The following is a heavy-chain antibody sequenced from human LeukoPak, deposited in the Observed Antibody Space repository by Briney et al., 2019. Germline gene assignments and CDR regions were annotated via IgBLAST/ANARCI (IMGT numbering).Heavy chain of an antibody. CDR2: INHSGST. V-gene: IGHV4-34*01. CDR1: GGSFSGYY. J-gene: IGHJ3*02. D-gene: IGHD3-9*01. Sequence: SETLSLTCAVYGGSFSGYYWSWIRQPPGKGLEWIGEINHSGSTNYNPSLKSRVTISVDTSKNQFSLKLSSVTAADTAVYYCARWVRYFDLLPYVAFDIWGQGTMVTVSS. CDR3: ARWVRYFDLLPYVAFDI.